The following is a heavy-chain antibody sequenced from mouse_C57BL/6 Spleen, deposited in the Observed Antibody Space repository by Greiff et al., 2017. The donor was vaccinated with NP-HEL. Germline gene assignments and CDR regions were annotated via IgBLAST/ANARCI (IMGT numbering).Heavy chain of an antibody. Sequence: EVQLQQSGPELVKPGASVKIPCKASGYTFTDYNMDWVKQSHGKSLEWIGDINPNNGGTIYNQKFKGKATLTVDKSSSTAYMELRSLTSEDTAVYYCAVVGYYYGSSYGGYYAMDYWGQGTSVTVSS. CDR2: INPNNGGT. CDR3: AVVGYYYGSSYGGYYAMDY. CDR1: GYTFTDYN. J-gene: IGHJ4*01. D-gene: IGHD1-1*01. V-gene: IGHV1-18*01.